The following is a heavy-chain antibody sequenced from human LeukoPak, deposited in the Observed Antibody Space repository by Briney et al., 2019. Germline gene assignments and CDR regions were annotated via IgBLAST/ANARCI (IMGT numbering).Heavy chain of an antibody. CDR2: IYTSGST. D-gene: IGHD1-26*01. CDR1: GGSFSGYY. CDR3: ARERGTYNDY. J-gene: IGHJ4*02. V-gene: IGHV4-4*07. Sequence: SETLSLTCAVYGGSFSGYYWSWIRQPAGKGLELIGRIYTSGSTNYNPSLKSRVTMSVDTSKNQFSLKLSSVTAADTAVYYCARERGTYNDYWGQGTLVTVSS.